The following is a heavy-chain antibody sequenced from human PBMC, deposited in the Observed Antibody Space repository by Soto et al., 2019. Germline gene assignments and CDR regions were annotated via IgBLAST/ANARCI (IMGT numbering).Heavy chain of an antibody. D-gene: IGHD3-3*01. CDR2: ISSSSSTT. CDR3: ARDYDFWDTNYYYGMDV. CDR1: GFSFSSYS. Sequence: VKLVESGGGLVQPGGSLRLSCAASGFSFSSYSINWVRQAPGKGLEWVASISSSSSTTHYADTVKGRFTISRDNAKNSLYLQMKSLRDEDRAVYFCARDYDFWDTNYYYGMDVWGQGTTVTVSS. J-gene: IGHJ6*02. V-gene: IGHV3-48*02.